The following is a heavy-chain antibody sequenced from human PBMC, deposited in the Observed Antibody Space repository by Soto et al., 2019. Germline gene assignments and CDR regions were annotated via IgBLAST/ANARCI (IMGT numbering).Heavy chain of an antibody. J-gene: IGHJ4*02. V-gene: IGHV3-74*01. CDR2: INSDGTTT. CDR3: VRDIR. CDR1: GFTFNNFW. Sequence: GGSLRLSCAASGFTFNNFWMYWVRQTPEKGLVWVSGINSDGTTTIYADSVKGRFTISRDNAKNTLYLQMNSLTVEDTAIFYCVRDIRWGQGTLVTVSS.